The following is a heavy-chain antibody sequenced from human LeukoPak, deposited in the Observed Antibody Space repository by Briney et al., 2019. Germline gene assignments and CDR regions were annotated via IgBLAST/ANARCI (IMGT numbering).Heavy chain of an antibody. Sequence: SETLSLTCAVYGGSFSGYYWSWIRQPPGKGLEWIGEINHSGSTNYNPSLKSRLTISVDTSKNQFSLKLNSVTAADTAVYYCARLSNYDSSGYPFDYWGQGTLVTVSS. D-gene: IGHD3-22*01. V-gene: IGHV4-34*09. J-gene: IGHJ4*02. CDR2: INHSGST. CDR3: ARLSNYDSSGYPFDY. CDR1: GGSFSGYY.